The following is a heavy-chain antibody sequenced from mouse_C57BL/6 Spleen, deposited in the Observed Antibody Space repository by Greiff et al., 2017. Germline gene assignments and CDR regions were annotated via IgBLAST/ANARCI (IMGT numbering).Heavy chain of an antibody. CDR1: GFTFSDYG. CDR2: ISSGSSTI. CDR3: ARLTTVDWYFDV. J-gene: IGHJ1*03. D-gene: IGHD1-1*01. Sequence: EVMLVESGGGLVKPGGSLKLSCAASGFTFSDYGMHWVRQAPEKGLEWVAYISSGSSTIYYADTVKGRFPFSRDHAKTTLFLQMTSLRSEYTAMYYCARLTTVDWYFDVWGTGTTVTVSS. V-gene: IGHV5-17*01.